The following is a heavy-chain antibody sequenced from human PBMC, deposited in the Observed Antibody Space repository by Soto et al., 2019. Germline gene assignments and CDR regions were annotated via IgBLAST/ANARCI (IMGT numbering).Heavy chain of an antibody. D-gene: IGHD3-10*01. CDR2: IHYSGNS. J-gene: IGHJ6*02. V-gene: IGHV4-59*02. Sequence: SETLSLTCTVSGASVTTTYWSWIRQPPGKGLEWIGYIHYSGNSFYNPSLKSRVTISVDTAKSQFYLRLNSVTAADTTVYYCASAAGPPGDFFYYNGLEDWGQGTTVPVSS. CDR1: GASVTTTY. CDR3: ASAAGPPGDFFYYNGLED.